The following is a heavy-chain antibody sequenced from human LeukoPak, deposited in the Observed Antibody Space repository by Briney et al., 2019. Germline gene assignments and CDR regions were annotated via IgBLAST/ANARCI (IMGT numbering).Heavy chain of an antibody. CDR1: GFTFSNYW. Sequence: PGGSLRLSCAASGFTFSNYWMSWVRQAPGKGLEWVAHINKDGSEKYYVDSVKGRFTISRDNAKNSLYLQMNSLRTEDTALYYCAKDRTYSGYDALDYWGQGTLVTVSS. V-gene: IGHV3-7*03. CDR3: AKDRTYSGYDALDY. J-gene: IGHJ4*02. D-gene: IGHD5-12*01. CDR2: INKDGSEK.